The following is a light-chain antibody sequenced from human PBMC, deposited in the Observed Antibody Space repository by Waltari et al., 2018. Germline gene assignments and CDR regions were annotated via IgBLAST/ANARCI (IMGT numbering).Light chain of an antibody. CDR3: SSYAGTYSLI. CDR2: DVI. V-gene: IGLV2-11*01. J-gene: IGLJ2*01. Sequence: SALAQPRSVSGSPGQSVILSCTGSSSDVGTDDSVSWVQQHPGKVPNLIIYDVIKRPSGVPDRFSGSKSGNTASLTISGLQAEDEADYYCSSYAGTYSLIFGGGTKLTVL. CDR1: SSDVGTDDS.